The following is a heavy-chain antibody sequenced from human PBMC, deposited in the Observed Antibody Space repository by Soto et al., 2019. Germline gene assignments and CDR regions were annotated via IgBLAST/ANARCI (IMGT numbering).Heavy chain of an antibody. CDR1: GFTFSSYA. CDR3: AKDQTITFGGVIVIQYYGMDV. D-gene: IGHD3-16*02. V-gene: IGHV3-23*01. J-gene: IGHJ6*02. Sequence: GGSLRLSCAASGFTFSSYAMSWVRQAPGKGLEWVSAISGSGGSTYYADSVKGRFTISRDNSKNTLYLQMNSLRAEDTAVYYCAKDQTITFGGVIVIQYYGMDVWGQGTTVTVSS. CDR2: ISGSGGST.